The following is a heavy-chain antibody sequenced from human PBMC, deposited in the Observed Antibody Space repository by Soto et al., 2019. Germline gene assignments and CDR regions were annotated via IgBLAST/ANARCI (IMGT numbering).Heavy chain of an antibody. CDR2: ISSSSSII. J-gene: IGHJ3*02. D-gene: IGHD2-2*01. CDR3: ARSLDCSSASCYAHAFDI. V-gene: IGHV3-48*01. Sequence: EVQLEESGGGLVQPGGSLRLSCAASGFTFSSYSMNWVRQAPGKGLEWVSYISSSSSIIYYADSVKGRFTISRDNAENSLNLQMNGLRAEDTAVYYCARSLDCSSASCYAHAFDIWGQGTMVTVSS. CDR1: GFTFSSYS.